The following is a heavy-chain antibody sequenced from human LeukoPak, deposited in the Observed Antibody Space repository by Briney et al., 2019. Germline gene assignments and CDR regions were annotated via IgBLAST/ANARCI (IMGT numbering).Heavy chain of an antibody. CDR3: AREPYYDSSGYPNWFDP. CDR1: GGSFSGYY. J-gene: IGHJ5*02. CDR2: IYHSGST. V-gene: IGHV4-34*01. Sequence: SETLSLTCAVYGGSFSGYYWSWIRQPPGKGLEWIGEIYHSGSTNYNPSLKSRVTISVDKSKNQFSLKLSSVTAADTAVYYCAREPYYDSSGYPNWFDPWGQGTLVTVSS. D-gene: IGHD3-22*01.